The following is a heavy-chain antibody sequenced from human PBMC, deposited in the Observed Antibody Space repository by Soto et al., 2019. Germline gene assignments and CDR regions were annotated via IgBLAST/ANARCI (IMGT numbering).Heavy chain of an antibody. CDR3: ARCPKPPDTADPYAVDV. V-gene: IGHV1-69*18. Sequence: QVQLVQSGTEVKKPGASVKVSCKASGGTFSRSGFHWVRQAPGQGLEWMGMIVPSVDTTNYAQKFQARVTISEDQFTSTVYMELRSLRSEDPAVYYCARCPKPPDTADPYAVDVWGQGTRVIVSS. J-gene: IGHJ6*02. CDR1: GGTFSRSG. D-gene: IGHD5-18*01. CDR2: IVPSVDTT.